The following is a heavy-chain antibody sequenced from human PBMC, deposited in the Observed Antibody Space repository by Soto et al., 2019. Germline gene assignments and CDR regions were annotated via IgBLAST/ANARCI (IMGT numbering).Heavy chain of an antibody. Sequence: ASVKVSCKTSGYIFTTYGISWVRQARGQRLEWMGWISGYNADTRYAQKFEDRVTMTTDTSTRTVYMELRSLRSDDTAVYYCAREPSFYYNAMDVWGQGTTVTVSS. V-gene: IGHV1-18*04. CDR3: AREPSFYYNAMDV. CDR1: GYIFTTYG. CDR2: ISGYNADT. J-gene: IGHJ6*02.